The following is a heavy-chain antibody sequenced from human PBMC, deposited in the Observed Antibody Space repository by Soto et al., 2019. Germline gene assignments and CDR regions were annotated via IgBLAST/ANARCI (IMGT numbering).Heavy chain of an antibody. D-gene: IGHD2-15*01. CDR1: GGSISSGGYF. CDR2: IYYSGST. CDR3: ARGVAI. J-gene: IGHJ3*02. V-gene: IGHV4-31*01. Sequence: SETLSLTCTVSGGSISSGGYFWSWIRQHPGKGLEWIGSIYYSGSTYCNTSLKSQITISVDTSKNQFSLKLSSVTAADTAVYYCARGVAIWGQGTMVTVSS.